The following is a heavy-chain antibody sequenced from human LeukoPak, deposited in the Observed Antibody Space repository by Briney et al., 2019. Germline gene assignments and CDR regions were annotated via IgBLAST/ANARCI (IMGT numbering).Heavy chain of an antibody. V-gene: IGHV1-18*01. Sequence: ASVKVSYKASGYTFTNYDINWVRQAPGQGLEWMGWISAYNGDTKYAQKFHDRVTMTTDTSTSTAYMELRSLRSDDTAVYYCARGGHFGGYFDSWGQGTLVIVSS. CDR2: ISAYNGDT. D-gene: IGHD3-10*01. J-gene: IGHJ4*02. CDR1: GYTFTNYD. CDR3: ARGGHFGGYFDS.